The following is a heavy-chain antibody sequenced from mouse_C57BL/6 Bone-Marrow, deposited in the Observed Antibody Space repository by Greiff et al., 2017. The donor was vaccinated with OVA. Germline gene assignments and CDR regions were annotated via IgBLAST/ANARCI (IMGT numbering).Heavy chain of an antibody. D-gene: IGHD1-1*01. CDR1: GYTFTNYW. CDR3: AHYGSRLYLHY. CDR2: IAPSDSYI. J-gene: IGHJ2*02. V-gene: IGHV1-59*01. Sequence: VQLQQSGAELVRPGTSVKLSCKASGYTFTNYWMHWVKQRPGQGLEWIGVIAPSDSYINYNQKFKGRATLTVDTSSSTAYMHLSRLTSEDSAVYYCAHYGSRLYLHYWGQGTSLTVSS.